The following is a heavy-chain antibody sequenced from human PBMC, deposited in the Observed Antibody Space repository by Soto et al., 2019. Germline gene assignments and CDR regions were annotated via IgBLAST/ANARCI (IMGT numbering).Heavy chain of an antibody. CDR1: GFSLSSTGMC. J-gene: IGHJ6*02. CDR2: IDWSDDK. V-gene: IGHV2-70*12. CDR3: ARVTAAGIYYYYGMDV. D-gene: IGHD6-13*01. Sequence: SGPTLVNPTRPLTLTCTFCGFSLSSTGMCVSWIRQPPGKTLEWLALIDWSDDKYYNTSLRSRLTLSRGSSENQVVLTMTNMDLDDTDTYYCARVTAAGIYYYYGMDVWGQGT.